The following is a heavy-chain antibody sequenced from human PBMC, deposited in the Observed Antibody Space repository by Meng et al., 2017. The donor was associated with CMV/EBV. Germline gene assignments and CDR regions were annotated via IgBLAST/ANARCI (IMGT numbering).Heavy chain of an antibody. D-gene: IGHD3-3*01. CDR2: ISSSSSYI. J-gene: IGHJ4*02. CDR3: ARPNLFGVVDY. CDR1: GFTFSSYS. V-gene: IGHV3-21*01. Sequence: GESLKISCAASGFTFSSYSMNWVRQAPGKGLEWVSSISSSSSYIYYADSVKGRFTISRDNAKNSLYLQMSSLRAEDTAVYYCARPNLFGVVDYWGQGTLVTVSS.